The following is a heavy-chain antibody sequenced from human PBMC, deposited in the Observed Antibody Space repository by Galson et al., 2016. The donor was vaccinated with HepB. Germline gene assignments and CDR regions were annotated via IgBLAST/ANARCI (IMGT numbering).Heavy chain of an antibody. CDR3: VKDFYSGHASPGFLDV. Sequence: SLRLSCAASGYVFNNYAMGWVRQAPGKGLEWVSGISNSGSLTHYADSAKGRFTVSRDNSNNTVYLQMDSLRVEDTAIYYCVKDFYSGHASPGFLDVWGQGTTVTVSS. CDR1: GYVFNNYA. V-gene: IGHV3-23*01. D-gene: IGHD2/OR15-2a*01. J-gene: IGHJ6*02. CDR2: ISNSGSLT.